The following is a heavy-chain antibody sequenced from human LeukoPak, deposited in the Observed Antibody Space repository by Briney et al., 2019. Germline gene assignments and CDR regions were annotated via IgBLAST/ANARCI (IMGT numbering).Heavy chain of an antibody. V-gene: IGHV3-15*01. Sequence: GGSLRLSCAASGFTFSNAWMSWVRQAPGKGLEWVGRIKSKTDGGTTEYAAPVKGRFTISRDGSKNTLFLQMNGLKTEDTAVYYCTTSGSSSGSDYWGQGTLVTVSS. CDR3: TTSGSSSGSDY. J-gene: IGHJ4*02. CDR2: IKSKTDGGTT. CDR1: GFTFSNAW. D-gene: IGHD1-26*01.